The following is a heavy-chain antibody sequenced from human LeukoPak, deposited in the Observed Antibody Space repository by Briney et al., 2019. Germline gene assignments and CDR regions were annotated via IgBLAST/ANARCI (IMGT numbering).Heavy chain of an antibody. CDR1: GFTFSSYSMN. Sequence: PGGSLRLSCAASGFTFSSYSMNWVRQAPGKGLEWIGSIYYHKNTYYNSSLKSRVTISVDTSKNQFSLKLNSVTAADTAVYFCARRAYSAAYWKHFDYWGQGTLVTVSS. V-gene: IGHV4-39*01. CDR2: IYYHKNT. J-gene: IGHJ4*02. CDR3: ARRAYSAAYWKHFDY. D-gene: IGHD1-1*01.